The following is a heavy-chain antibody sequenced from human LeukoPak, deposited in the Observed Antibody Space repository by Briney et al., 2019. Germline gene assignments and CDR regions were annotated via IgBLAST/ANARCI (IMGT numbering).Heavy chain of an antibody. D-gene: IGHD3-22*01. CDR2: IYHSGST. V-gene: IGHV4-38-2*02. J-gene: IGHJ6*02. CDR3: ARTGFYYDSSGYRGAGGMDV. CDR1: SYSISSGYY. Sequence: SETLSLTCTVSSYSISSGYYWGWIRQPPGKGLEWIGSIYHSGSTYYNPSLKSRVTISVDTSKNQFSLKLSSVTAADTAVYYCARTGFYYDSSGYRGAGGMDVWGQGTTVTVSS.